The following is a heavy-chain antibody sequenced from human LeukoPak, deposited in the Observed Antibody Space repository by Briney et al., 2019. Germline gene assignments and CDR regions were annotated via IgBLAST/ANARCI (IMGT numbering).Heavy chain of an antibody. CDR1: GFTVSSNE. D-gene: IGHD6-13*01. CDR3: ARTLRQLVRFYYYYYMDV. J-gene: IGHJ6*03. V-gene: IGHV3-38-3*01. CDR2: ISGGST. Sequence: PGGSLRLSCAASGFTVSSNEMSWVRQAPGKGLEWVSSISGGSTYYADSVKGRFTISRDNSKNTLYLQMNSLRAEDTAVYYCARTLRQLVRFYYYYYMDVWGKGTTVTVSS.